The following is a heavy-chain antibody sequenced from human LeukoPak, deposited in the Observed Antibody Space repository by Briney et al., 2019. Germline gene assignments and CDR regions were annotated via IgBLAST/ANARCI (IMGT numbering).Heavy chain of an antibody. CDR1: GGSFSGYY. D-gene: IGHD5-24*01. V-gene: IGHV4-34*01. J-gene: IGHJ4*02. CDR2: INRGST. Sequence: PSETLSLTCAVYGGSFSGYYWSWVRQPPGKGLEWIGEINRGSTNYNPSLKSRVTISADTSKKQFSLNVSFVTAADTAVYYCARRRRGLWLDYWGRGTLVTVSS. CDR3: ARRRRGLWLDY.